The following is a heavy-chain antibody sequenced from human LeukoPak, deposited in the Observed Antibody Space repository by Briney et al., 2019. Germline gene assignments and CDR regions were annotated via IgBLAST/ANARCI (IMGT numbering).Heavy chain of an antibody. J-gene: IGHJ4*02. CDR1: GYTFTGYY. CDR3: ARAFGKAQGATTLYYFDY. V-gene: IGHV1-2*02. Sequence: GASVKVSCKASGYTFTGYYMHWVRQAPGQGLEWMGWINPNSGGTNYVQKFQGRVTMTRDTSISTAYMELSRLRSDDTAVYYCARAFGKAQGATTLYYFDYWGQGTLVTVSS. D-gene: IGHD1-26*01. CDR2: INPNSGGT.